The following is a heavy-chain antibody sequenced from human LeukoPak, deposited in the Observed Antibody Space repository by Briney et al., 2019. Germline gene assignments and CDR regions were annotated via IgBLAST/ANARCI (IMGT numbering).Heavy chain of an antibody. J-gene: IGHJ5*02. Sequence: SSETLSLTCAVYGGSFSGYYWSWIRQPPGKGLEWIGEINHSGSTNYNPSLKSRVTISVDTSKNQFSLKLSSVTAADTAVYYCATKLKYSGSYHNWFDPWGQGTLVTVSS. CDR3: ATKLKYSGSYHNWFDP. CDR2: INHSGST. D-gene: IGHD1-26*01. V-gene: IGHV4-34*01. CDR1: GGSFSGYY.